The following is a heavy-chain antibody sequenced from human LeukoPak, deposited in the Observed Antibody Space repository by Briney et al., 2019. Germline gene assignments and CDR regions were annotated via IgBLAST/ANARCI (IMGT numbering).Heavy chain of an antibody. V-gene: IGHV5-51*01. CDR2: IYPGDSDT. D-gene: IGHD4-17*01. CDR3: AKHALPVTTGNYYYMDV. J-gene: IGHJ6*03. Sequence: GESLKISCKASGYTFSNYWIGWVRQMPGKGLEWMGIIYPGDSDTRYSPSFQGQVTISADKSISTAYLQWSSLKASDTAMYYCAKHALPVTTGNYYYMDVWGKGTTVTVSS. CDR1: GYTFSNYW.